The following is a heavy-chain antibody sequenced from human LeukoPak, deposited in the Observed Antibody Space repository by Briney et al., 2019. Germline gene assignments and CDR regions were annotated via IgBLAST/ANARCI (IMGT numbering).Heavy chain of an antibody. CDR2: IKQDGSEK. D-gene: IGHD3-22*01. J-gene: IGHJ6*03. V-gene: IGHV3-7*01. Sequence: GSLRLSCAASGFTFSSYWMSWVRQAPGKGLEWVANIKQDGSEKYYVDSVKGRFTISRDNAKNSLYLQMNSLRAEDTAVYYCARDQYYYDSSGYYYYYYYYMDVWGKGTTVTISS. CDR1: GFTFSSYW. CDR3: ARDQYYYDSSGYYYYYYYYMDV.